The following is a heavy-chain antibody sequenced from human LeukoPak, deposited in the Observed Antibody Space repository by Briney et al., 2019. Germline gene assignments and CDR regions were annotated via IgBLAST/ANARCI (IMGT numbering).Heavy chain of an antibody. V-gene: IGHV4-39*07. CDR1: GGSISSSSYY. CDR2: LYYSGST. J-gene: IGHJ4*02. D-gene: IGHD1-1*01. Sequence: SETLSLTCSVSGGSISSSSYYWGWIRRPPGKGLEWIGSLYYSGSTYYNPSLKTRVTISIDTSKNQFSLKLSSVTAADTAVYYCARGSATELTQLGDYFDYWGQGTLVTVSS. CDR3: ARGSATELTQLGDYFDY.